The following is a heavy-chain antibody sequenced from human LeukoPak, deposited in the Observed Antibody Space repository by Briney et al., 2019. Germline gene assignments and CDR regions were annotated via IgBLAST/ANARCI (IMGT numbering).Heavy chain of an antibody. D-gene: IGHD6-13*01. CDR1: GGTFSNYA. V-gene: IGHV1-69*04. J-gene: IGHJ4*02. CDR3: ARSGGSSWYVGMFY. Sequence: SVKVSFKASGGTFSNYAISWVRQAPGQGLEWMGRIIPILSIPDYAQNFQGRVTITADRSTSTAYMELSSLKSDDTAVYYCARSGGSSWYVGMFYWGQGTLVTVSS. CDR2: IIPILSIP.